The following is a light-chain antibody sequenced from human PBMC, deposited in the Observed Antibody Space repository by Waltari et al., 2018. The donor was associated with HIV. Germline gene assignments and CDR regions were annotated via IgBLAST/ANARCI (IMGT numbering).Light chain of an antibody. CDR2: DNY. J-gene: IGLJ3*02. CDR3: RTWPSGLSAVV. V-gene: IGLV1-51*01. CDR1: SSHVGSDD. Sequence: QSVLTQPPSVSAAPGQGVTVSCYGSSSHVGSDDVSWYQQLPGTAPKLLIFDNYKRPSGIPDRFSRSKSDTSATLGITGRQTGDAAAYFCRTWPSGLSAVVFGGGTKLPFL.